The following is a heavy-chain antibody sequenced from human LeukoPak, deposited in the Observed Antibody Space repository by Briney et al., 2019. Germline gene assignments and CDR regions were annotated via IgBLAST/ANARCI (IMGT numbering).Heavy chain of an antibody. CDR1: GGSISSYY. CDR2: IYYSGST. CDR3: ARRTGDIFPFDS. V-gene: IGHV4-59*08. D-gene: IGHD2-21*01. J-gene: IGHJ4*02. Sequence: SETLSLTCTVSGGSISSYYWSWIRQPPGKGLEWIGYIYYSGSTNYNPSLKSRVTISVDTSKNQFSLKLSSVTAADTAVYYCARRTGDIFPFDSWGQGTLVTVSS.